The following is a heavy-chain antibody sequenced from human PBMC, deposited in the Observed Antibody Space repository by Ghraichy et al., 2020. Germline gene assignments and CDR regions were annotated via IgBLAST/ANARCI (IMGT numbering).Heavy chain of an antibody. CDR3: ARELGDSSGWLD. CDR2: IKEDGTVK. V-gene: IGHV3-7*01. D-gene: IGHD3-22*01. J-gene: IGHJ4*02. Sequence: GGSLRLSCAASGFTLSCCWMTWVRQAPGKGLEWVANIKEDGTVKQYVDSVKGRFTISRDNAKNSVSLQMNSLRAEDTAVYYCARELGDSSGWLDWGQGILVTVSS. CDR1: GFTLSCCW.